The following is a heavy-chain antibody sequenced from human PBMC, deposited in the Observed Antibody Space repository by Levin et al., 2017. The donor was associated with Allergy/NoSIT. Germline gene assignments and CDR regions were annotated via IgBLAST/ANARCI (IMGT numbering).Heavy chain of an antibody. D-gene: IGHD3-22*01. J-gene: IGHJ4*02. Sequence: PGGSLRLSCAASGFTFSSYAMSWVRQAPGKGLEWVSAISGSGGSTYYADSVKGRFTISRDNSKNTLYLQMNSLRAEDTAVYYCAKDPHDSSGYDYYFDYWGQGTLVTVSS. V-gene: IGHV3-23*01. CDR1: GFTFSSYA. CDR3: AKDPHDSSGYDYYFDY. CDR2: ISGSGGST.